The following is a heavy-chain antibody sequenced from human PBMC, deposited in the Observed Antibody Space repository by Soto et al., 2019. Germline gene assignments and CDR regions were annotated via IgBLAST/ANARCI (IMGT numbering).Heavy chain of an antibody. CDR2: INAGNGNT. CDR1: GYTFTSYA. V-gene: IGHV1-3*01. J-gene: IGHJ4*02. CDR3: ARDGDSLDY. Sequence: GASVKVSCKASGYTFTSYAMHWVRQAPGQRLEWMGWINAGNGNTKYSRKFQGRVTITRDTSASTAYMELSSLRSEDTAVYYCARDGDSLDYWGQGTLVTLSS. D-gene: IGHD2-21*02.